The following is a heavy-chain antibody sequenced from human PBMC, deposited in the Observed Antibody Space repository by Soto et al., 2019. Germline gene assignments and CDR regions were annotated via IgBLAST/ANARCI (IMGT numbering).Heavy chain of an antibody. Sequence: XYLRLSCAASGFTFSSYGMHWFRQAPGKGLEWVAVISYDGSNKYYADSVKGRFTISRDNSKNTLYLQMNSLRAEDTAVYYCASRVATITPFDYWGQGTLVTVSS. CDR3: ASRVATITPFDY. J-gene: IGHJ4*02. CDR2: ISYDGSNK. D-gene: IGHD5-12*01. CDR1: GFTFSSYG. V-gene: IGHV3-30*03.